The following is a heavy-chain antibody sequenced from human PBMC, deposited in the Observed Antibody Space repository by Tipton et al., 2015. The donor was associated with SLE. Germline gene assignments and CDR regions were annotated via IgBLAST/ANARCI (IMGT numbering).Heavy chain of an antibody. V-gene: IGHV4-61*09. CDR2: IYTSGST. Sequence: TLSLTCTVSGGSISSGSYYWSWIRQPAGKGLEWIGHIYTSGSTNYNPSLKSRVTISVDTSKNQFSLKLSSVTAADTAVYYCARLGVAFFDYWGQGTLVTVSS. J-gene: IGHJ4*02. CDR3: ARLGVAFFDY. D-gene: IGHD3-3*01. CDR1: GGSISSGSYY.